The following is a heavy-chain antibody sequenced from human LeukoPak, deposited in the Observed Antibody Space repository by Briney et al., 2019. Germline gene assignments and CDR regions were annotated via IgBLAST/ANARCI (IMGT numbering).Heavy chain of an antibody. D-gene: IGHD1-26*01. Sequence: PGGSLRLSCAASGFTFSSYAMSWVRQAPGEGLQWVSGISGSGSSTYYADSVRGRFTISRDNSKNTLYLQMNSLRAEDTAVYHCAKGGPTGSNYFDFWGQGTLVTVSS. V-gene: IGHV3-23*01. CDR2: ISGSGSST. CDR1: GFTFSSYA. CDR3: AKGGPTGSNYFDF. J-gene: IGHJ4*02.